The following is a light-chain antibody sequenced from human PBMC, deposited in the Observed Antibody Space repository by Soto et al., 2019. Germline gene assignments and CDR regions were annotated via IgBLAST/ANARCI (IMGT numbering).Light chain of an antibody. Sequence: QSALTQPASVSGSPGQSMTISCTGTSSDVGGYNYVSWYQQYPGKAPKLMIYDVSNRPSGVSNRFSGSKSGNTASLTISGLQAEDEADYYCSSYTSSITLVFGGGTKLTVL. CDR3: SSYTSSITLV. CDR1: SSDVGGYNY. V-gene: IGLV2-14*01. J-gene: IGLJ2*01. CDR2: DVS.